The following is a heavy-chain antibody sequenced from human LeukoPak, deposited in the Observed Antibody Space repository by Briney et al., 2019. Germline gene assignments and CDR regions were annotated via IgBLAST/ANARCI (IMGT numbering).Heavy chain of an antibody. Sequence: SETLSLTCTVSGGSISSSSYYWGWIRQPPGKGLEWIGSIYYSGSAYYNPFLKSRVTISVDTSKNQFSLKLSSVTAADTAVYYCARDRGPGATPTYWGQGTLVTVSS. CDR2: IYYSGSA. CDR1: GGSISSSSYY. V-gene: IGHV4-39*07. D-gene: IGHD1-26*01. J-gene: IGHJ4*02. CDR3: ARDRGPGATPTY.